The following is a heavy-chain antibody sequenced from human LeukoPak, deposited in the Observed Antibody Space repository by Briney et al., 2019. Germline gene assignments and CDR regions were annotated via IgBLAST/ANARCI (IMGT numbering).Heavy chain of an antibody. CDR1: GFTFSSYA. CDR2: ISGSGGGT. CDR3: ARVQDGYSIA. V-gene: IGHV3-23*01. J-gene: IGHJ5*02. Sequence: GGSLRLSCAASGFTFSSYAMSWVRQAPEKGLEWVSTISGSGGGTYYADSVKGRFTISRDDSKNTLYLQMNSLRAEDTAVYYCARVQDGYSIAWGQGTLVTVSS. D-gene: IGHD5-18*01.